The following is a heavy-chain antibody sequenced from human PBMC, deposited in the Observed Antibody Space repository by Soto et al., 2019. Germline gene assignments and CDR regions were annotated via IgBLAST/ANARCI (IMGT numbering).Heavy chain of an antibody. V-gene: IGHV3-23*01. CDR3: ARGAVMPDS. D-gene: IGHD3-16*01. CDR1: GFTFDSFA. Sequence: EVQLLESXXGLEQPGGSLRLSCAASGFTFDSFAMTWVRQAPGKGLEWVSAISASGGSTFYADSVKGRFTISRDSSKNTLYLQMNSLRAEDTAVYYCARGAVMPDSWGQGTLVTVSS. J-gene: IGHJ4*02. CDR2: ISASGGST.